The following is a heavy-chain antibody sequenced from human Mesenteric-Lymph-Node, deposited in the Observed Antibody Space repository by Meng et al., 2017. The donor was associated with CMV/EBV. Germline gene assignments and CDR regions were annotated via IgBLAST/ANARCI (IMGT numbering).Heavy chain of an antibody. D-gene: IGHD2-2*01. Sequence: GGSLRLSCAASEFTFSNAWMSWVRQAPGKGLEWVSDIGGSGGSTYYADSVKGRFTISRDNSKNTLYLQMNSLRAEDTAVYYCAKRKGCSSTSCYCDYWGQGTLVTVSS. V-gene: IGHV3-23*01. CDR1: EFTFSNAW. J-gene: IGHJ4*02. CDR2: IGGSGGST. CDR3: AKRKGCSSTSCYCDY.